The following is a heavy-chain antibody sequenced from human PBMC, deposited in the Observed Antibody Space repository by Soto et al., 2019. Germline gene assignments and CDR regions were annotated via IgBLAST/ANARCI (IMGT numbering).Heavy chain of an antibody. Sequence: EVQLLESGGGLVQPGGSLGLSCAASGFTFSSYAMSWVRQAPGKGLEWVSAISGSGGSTYYADSVKGRFTISRDNSKNTLYLQMNSLRAEDTAVYYCAKDDYYYYGMDVWGQGTTVTVSS. CDR2: ISGSGGST. V-gene: IGHV3-23*01. J-gene: IGHJ6*02. CDR3: AKDDYYYYGMDV. CDR1: GFTFSSYA.